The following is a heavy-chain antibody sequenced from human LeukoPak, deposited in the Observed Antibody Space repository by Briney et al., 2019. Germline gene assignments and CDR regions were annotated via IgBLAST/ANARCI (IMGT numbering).Heavy chain of an antibody. CDR2: ISRRERKST. V-gene: IGHV3-23*01. Sequence: GGCLRLSCVVPGFTPTSSAMSWVRQAPREGLGWVSGISRRERKSTWYADSVKGPITISRNMSKNTLFLQINSMRAEDTAIYYCVKVVQGYCSSNGCKLRYFDYWGQGTLVTVSS. CDR3: VKVVQGYCSSNGCKLRYFDY. CDR1: GFTPTSSA. D-gene: IGHD2-2*01. J-gene: IGHJ4*02.